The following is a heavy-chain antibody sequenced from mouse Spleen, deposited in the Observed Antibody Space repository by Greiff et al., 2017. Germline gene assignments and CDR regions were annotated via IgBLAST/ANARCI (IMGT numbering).Heavy chain of an antibody. D-gene: IGHD2-3*01. V-gene: IGHV5-9-3*01. CDR3: ARFDGYYFYAMDY. CDR1: GFTFSSYA. CDR2: ISSGGGNT. J-gene: IGHJ4*01. Sequence: EVQGVESGGGLVKLGGSLKLSCAASGFTFSSYAMSWVRQTPEKRLEWVATISSGGGNTYYPDSVKGRFTISRDNAKNTLYLQMSSLKSEDTAMYYCARFDGYYFYAMDYWGQGTSVTVSS.